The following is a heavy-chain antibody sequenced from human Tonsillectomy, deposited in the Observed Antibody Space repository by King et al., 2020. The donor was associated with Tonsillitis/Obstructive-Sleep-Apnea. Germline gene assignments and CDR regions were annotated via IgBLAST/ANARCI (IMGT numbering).Heavy chain of an antibody. CDR1: GYSFTNYW. D-gene: IGHD2-2*02. Sequence: VQLVESGAEMKKPGESLKISCKGSGYSFTNYWIAWVRQMPGKGLEWMGTIYPGDSDTRYSPSFQGQVTISADKSISSAYLQWRSLKASDTAMYYCARRYCSSTSCYSAFDIWGQGTMVTVSS. CDR2: IYPGDSDT. J-gene: IGHJ3*02. CDR3: ARRYCSSTSCYSAFDI. V-gene: IGHV5-51*01.